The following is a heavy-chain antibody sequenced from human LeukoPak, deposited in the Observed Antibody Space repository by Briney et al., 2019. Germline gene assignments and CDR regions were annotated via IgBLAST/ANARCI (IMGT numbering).Heavy chain of an antibody. D-gene: IGHD2-15*01. Sequence: SETLSLTCTVSGGSISSYYWSWIRQPPGKGLEWIGYIYYRSTNYNPSLKSRVTISIDTSKNQFSLRVSSVTAADTAVYYCATTICSGGSCSGYWGQGTLVTVSS. CDR1: GGSISSYY. J-gene: IGHJ4*02. CDR3: ATTICSGGSCSGY. V-gene: IGHV4-59*01. CDR2: IYYRST.